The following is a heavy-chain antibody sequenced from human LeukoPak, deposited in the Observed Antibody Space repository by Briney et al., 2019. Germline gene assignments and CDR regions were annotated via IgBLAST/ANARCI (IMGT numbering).Heavy chain of an antibody. J-gene: IGHJ4*02. CDR1: GFTFSSYW. V-gene: IGHV3-7*01. D-gene: IGHD5-18*01. CDR3: ARDHGYSYGLAGTVY. CDR2: IKQDGSEK. Sequence: GGSLRLSCAASGFTFSSYWMSWVRQAPGKGLEWVANIKQDGSEKYYVDSVKGRFTISRDNAKNSLYLQMNSLGAEDTAVYYCARDHGYSYGLAGTVYWGQGTLVTVSS.